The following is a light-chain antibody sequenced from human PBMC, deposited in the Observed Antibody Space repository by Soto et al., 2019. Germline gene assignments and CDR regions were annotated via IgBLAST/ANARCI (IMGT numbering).Light chain of an antibody. CDR1: SSDIGGYKY. J-gene: IGLJ3*02. CDR2: EVS. V-gene: IGLV2-14*01. CDR3: TSYSRYSVLV. Sequence: QSALTQPASVSGSPGQSITISCTGTSSDIGGYKYVSWYQQHPGKAPKLIIFEVSNRPSGVSDRFSVSNSGNTASLTLSGLQAEDEADYYCTSYSRYSVLVFGGGTKVTVL.